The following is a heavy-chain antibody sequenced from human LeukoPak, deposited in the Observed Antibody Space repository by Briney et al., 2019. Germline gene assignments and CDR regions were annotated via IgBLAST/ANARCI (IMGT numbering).Heavy chain of an antibody. CDR3: ARDLGISSGWYLDY. CDR1: GFTFSSYA. Sequence: PGRSLRLSCAASGFTFSSYAMHWVRQAPGKGGGGGAVISYDGSNKYYADSVKGRFTISRDNSKNTLYLQMNSLRAEDTAVYYCARDLGISSGWYLDYWGQGTLVTVSS. D-gene: IGHD6-19*01. J-gene: IGHJ4*02. V-gene: IGHV3-30-3*01. CDR2: ISYDGSNK.